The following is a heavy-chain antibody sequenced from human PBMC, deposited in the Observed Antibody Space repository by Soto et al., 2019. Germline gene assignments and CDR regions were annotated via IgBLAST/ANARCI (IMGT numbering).Heavy chain of an antibody. J-gene: IGHJ4*02. CDR1: GGTFSSYA. V-gene: IGHV1-69*01. CDR2: IIPIFDTA. Sequence: QVQLVQSGAEVKKPGSSVKVSCKASGGTFSSYAISWVRQAPGQGLEWMGGIIPIFDTANYAQKFQGRVTITADESTSTAYMELSSLRSEDTAVYYCARAEDPYYYDSSGYYYVFDYWGQGTLVTVSS. D-gene: IGHD3-22*01. CDR3: ARAEDPYYYDSSGYYYVFDY.